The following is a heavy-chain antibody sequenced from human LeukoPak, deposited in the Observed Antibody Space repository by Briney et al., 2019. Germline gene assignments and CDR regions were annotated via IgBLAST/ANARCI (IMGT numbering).Heavy chain of an antibody. Sequence: PGGSLRLSCAASRFTFSRYWMTWVRQAPGQGLEWVASISQDGSEKRYSDSVKGRFTISRDNAKNSVYLQMNSLRAEDTAVYYCARVSGSRTFDIWGQGTMVTVSS. V-gene: IGHV3-7*02. CDR1: RFTFSRYW. CDR2: ISQDGSEK. J-gene: IGHJ3*02. CDR3: ARVSGSRTFDI. D-gene: IGHD5/OR15-5a*01.